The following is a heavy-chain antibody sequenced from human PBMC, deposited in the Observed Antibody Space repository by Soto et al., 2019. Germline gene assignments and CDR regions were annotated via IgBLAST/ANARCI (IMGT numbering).Heavy chain of an antibody. V-gene: IGHV3-30*03. CDR2: ISDDGSKK. CDR1: GITFSSYA. D-gene: IGHD3-16*01. Sequence: GGSLRLSCEASGITFSSYAMHWVRQAPGKGLEWVTVISDDGSKKYYGDPVKGRFTISRDNSKNTVFLQMNSLRAEDTAVYYCAADDYNNAGPYYWGQGTLVAVSS. CDR3: AADDYNNAGPYY. J-gene: IGHJ4*02.